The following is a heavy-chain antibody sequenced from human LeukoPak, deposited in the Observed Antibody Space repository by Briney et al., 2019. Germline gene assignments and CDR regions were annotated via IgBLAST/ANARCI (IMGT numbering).Heavy chain of an antibody. CDR1: GYTFTGYY. J-gene: IGHJ4*02. CDR2: INPNNGGT. D-gene: IGHD3-22*01. V-gene: IGHV1-2*02. Sequence: GASVKVSCKASGYTFTGYYMHWVRQAPGQGLEWMGWINPNNGGTNYAQKFQGRVTMTRDTSISTAYMELSRLRSDDSAVYYCARDYYLRYFDYWGQGTLVTVSS. CDR3: ARDYYLRYFDY.